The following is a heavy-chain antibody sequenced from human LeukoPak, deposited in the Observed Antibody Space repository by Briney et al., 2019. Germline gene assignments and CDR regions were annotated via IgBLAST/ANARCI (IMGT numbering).Heavy chain of an antibody. Sequence: GGSLRLSCAASGFTFSSYGMHWVRQAPSRGLVWVAVISYDGSNKYYADSVKGRFTISRDNSKNTLYLQMNSLRAEDTAVYYCAKDLYGSSGSWPYYYYGMDVWGQGTTVTVSS. D-gene: IGHD3-22*01. J-gene: IGHJ6*02. V-gene: IGHV3-30*18. CDR1: GFTFSSYG. CDR3: AKDLYGSSGSWPYYYYGMDV. CDR2: ISYDGSNK.